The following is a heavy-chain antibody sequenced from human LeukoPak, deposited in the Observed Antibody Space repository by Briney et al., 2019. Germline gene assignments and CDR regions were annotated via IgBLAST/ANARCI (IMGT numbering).Heavy chain of an antibody. CDR1: GFTFSSYG. CDR3: ARDGIRYCSGGSCYGTDY. J-gene: IGHJ4*02. V-gene: IGHV3-33*01. D-gene: IGHD2-15*01. Sequence: PGGSLRLSCAASGFTFSSYGMHWVRQAPGKGLEWVAVIRYDGSNKYYADSVKGRFTISRDNSKNTLYLQMNSLRAEDTAVYYCARDGIRYCSGGSCYGTDYWGQGTLVTVSS. CDR2: IRYDGSNK.